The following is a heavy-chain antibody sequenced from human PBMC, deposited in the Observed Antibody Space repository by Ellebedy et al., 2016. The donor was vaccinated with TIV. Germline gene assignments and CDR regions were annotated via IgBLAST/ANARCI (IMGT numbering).Heavy chain of an antibody. CDR2: MYYSGST. CDR1: GGSISSSSYY. D-gene: IGHD3-10*01. CDR3: SRLARHGSGSYPYDYGLDV. Sequence: SETLSLXXSVSGGSISSSSYYWGWIRQPPGKGLEWIGSMYYSGSTHYNPSLNSRVTISLDTSKNQFSLKLTSVTAADTAVYYCSRLARHGSGSYPYDYGLDVWGQGTTVTVSS. J-gene: IGHJ6*02. V-gene: IGHV4-39*07.